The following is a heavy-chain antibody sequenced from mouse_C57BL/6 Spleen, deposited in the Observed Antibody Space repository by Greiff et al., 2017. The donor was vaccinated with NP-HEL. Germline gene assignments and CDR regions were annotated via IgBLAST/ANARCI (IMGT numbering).Heavy chain of an antibody. CDR3: ARFITTVVGYFDV. V-gene: IGHV14-3*01. CDR2: IDPANGNT. Sequence: VQLQQSVAELVRPGASVKLSCTASGFNIKNTYMHWVKQRPEQGLEWIGRIDPANGNTKYAPKFQGKATITADTSSNTAYLQLSSLPSEDTAIYYGARFITTVVGYFDVWGTGTTVTVSS. J-gene: IGHJ1*03. D-gene: IGHD1-1*01. CDR1: GFNIKNTY.